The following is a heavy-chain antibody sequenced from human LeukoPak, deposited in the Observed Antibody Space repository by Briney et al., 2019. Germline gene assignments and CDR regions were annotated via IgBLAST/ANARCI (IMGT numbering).Heavy chain of an antibody. CDR2: IYYSGST. CDR1: GGSISSSSYY. Sequence: SETLSLTCTVSGGSISSSSYYWGWIRQPPGKGLEWIGSIYYSGSTYYNPSLKSRVTISVDTSKNQFSLKLSSVTAADTAVYYCARGWGERLMVYAPKRTWFDYWGQGTLVTVSS. J-gene: IGHJ4*02. D-gene: IGHD2-8*01. CDR3: ARGWGERLMVYAPKRTWFDY. V-gene: IGHV4-39*07.